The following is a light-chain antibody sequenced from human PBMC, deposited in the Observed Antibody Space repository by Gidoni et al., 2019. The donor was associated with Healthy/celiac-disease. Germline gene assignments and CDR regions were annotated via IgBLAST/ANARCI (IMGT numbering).Light chain of an antibody. CDR2: GAS. Sequence: EIVLTQSPCTLSLSPGERATLSCRASQSVSSSYLAWYQQNPGQAPRLLIYGASSRATGIPDRFSGSGSGTDFTLTISRLDPEDFAVYYCQQYGSSPKYTFGQGTKLEIK. CDR1: QSVSSSY. J-gene: IGKJ2*01. V-gene: IGKV3-20*01. CDR3: QQYGSSPKYT.